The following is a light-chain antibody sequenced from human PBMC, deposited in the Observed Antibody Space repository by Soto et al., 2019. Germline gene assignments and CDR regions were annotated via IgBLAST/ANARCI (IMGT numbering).Light chain of an antibody. CDR2: GAS. Sequence: AIQLTQSPSSLSASVGDRVSITCRASQGISSALAWYQQKPGKAPKLLIYGASSRATGIPDRFSGSGSGTDFTLTISGLEPEDSAAYYCQRHGATFGQGTKVDIK. V-gene: IGKV1-13*02. CDR3: QRHGAT. CDR1: QGISSA. J-gene: IGKJ1*01.